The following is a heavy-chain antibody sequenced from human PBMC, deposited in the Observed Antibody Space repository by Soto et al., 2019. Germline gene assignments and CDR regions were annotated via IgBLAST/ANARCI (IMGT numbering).Heavy chain of an antibody. J-gene: IGHJ4*02. V-gene: IGHV3-23*01. D-gene: IGHD4-17*01. CDR3: AKNGDYVRRIDN. Sequence: EVQLLESGGGLVQPGGSLRLSCAASGFTFSSYAMSWVRQAPGKGLEWVSAISGSGGNTYYTDYVRGRFTISRENSKNTLFLQTNSLRAEDTAVYFCAKNGDYVRRIDNWGQGTLVTVSS. CDR2: ISGSGGNT. CDR1: GFTFSSYA.